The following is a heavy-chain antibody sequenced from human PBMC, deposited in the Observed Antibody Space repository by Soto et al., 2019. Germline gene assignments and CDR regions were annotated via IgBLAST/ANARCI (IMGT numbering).Heavy chain of an antibody. CDR1: GYTFTSYY. CDR3: ARGGEGYCTNGVCYPMDRYYYYYGMDV. D-gene: IGHD2-8*01. V-gene: IGHV1-46*01. J-gene: IGHJ6*02. CDR2: INPSGGST. Sequence: GASVKVSCKASGYTFTSYYMHWVRQAPGQGLEWMGIINPSGGSTSYAQKFQCRVTMTRDTYTSTVYMELSSLRSEDTAGYYCARGGEGYCTNGVCYPMDRYYYYYGMDVWGQGTTVTVSS.